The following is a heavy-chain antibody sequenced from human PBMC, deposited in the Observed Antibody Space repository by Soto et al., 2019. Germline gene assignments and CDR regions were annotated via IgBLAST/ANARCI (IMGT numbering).Heavy chain of an antibody. Sequence: ASVKVSCKASGYTFTSYGISWVRQAPGQGLEWMGWISAYNGNTNYAQKLQGRVTMTTDTSTSTAYMELRSLRSDDTAVYYFARDEDIVVVVAATQLYYFDYWGQGTLVTVSS. J-gene: IGHJ4*02. D-gene: IGHD2-15*01. V-gene: IGHV1-18*01. CDR1: GYTFTSYG. CDR2: ISAYNGNT. CDR3: ARDEDIVVVVAATQLYYFDY.